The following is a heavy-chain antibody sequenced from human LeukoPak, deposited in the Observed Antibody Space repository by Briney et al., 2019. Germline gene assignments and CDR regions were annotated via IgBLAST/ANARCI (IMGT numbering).Heavy chain of an antibody. D-gene: IGHD3-22*01. CDR2: IFHTGST. Sequence: SETLSLTCTVSGDSISSGNYWGWIRQPPGKGLEWIGSIFHTGSTYFNLSLKSRVTISVDTSKNQFSLRLSSVTAADTAVYYCAREKDYYDSSGYYYLFDYWGQGTLVTVSS. V-gene: IGHV4-38-2*02. CDR3: AREKDYYDSSGYYYLFDY. CDR1: GDSISSGNY. J-gene: IGHJ4*02.